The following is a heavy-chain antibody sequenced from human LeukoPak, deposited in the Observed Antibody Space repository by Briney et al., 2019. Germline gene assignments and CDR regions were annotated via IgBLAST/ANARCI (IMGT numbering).Heavy chain of an antibody. D-gene: IGHD2-2*01. J-gene: IGHJ4*02. CDR2: IYSGGST. CDR1: GFTVSSNY. CDR3: ARELTLIVVVPAAMGN. V-gene: IGHV3-66*01. Sequence: PGGSLRLSCAASGFTVSSNYMSWVRQAPGKGLEWVSVIYSGGSTYYADSVKGRFTISRDNSKNTLYLQMNSLRAEDTAVYYCARELTLIVVVPAAMGNWGQGTLVTVSS.